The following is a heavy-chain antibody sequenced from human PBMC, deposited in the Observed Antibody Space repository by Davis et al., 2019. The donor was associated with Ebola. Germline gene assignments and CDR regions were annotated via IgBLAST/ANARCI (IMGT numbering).Heavy chain of an antibody. CDR2: ISWNSGSI. J-gene: IGHJ6*04. CDR1: WFPLDYFV. Sequence: SPKIPLSAPWFPLDYFVMHRGPPAPGEGPGWGSGISWNSGSIGYADSVKGRFTLSRDNAKNSLYLQMNSLRAEDTALYYCAKATYSSSWYTVLDYYYGMDVWGKGTTVTVSS. V-gene: IGHV3-9*01. D-gene: IGHD6-13*01. CDR3: AKATYSSSWYTVLDYYYGMDV.